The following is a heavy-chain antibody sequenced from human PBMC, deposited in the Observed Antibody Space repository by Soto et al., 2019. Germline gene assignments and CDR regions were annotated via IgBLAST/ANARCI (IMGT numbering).Heavy chain of an antibody. Sequence: SVNVSCKGCGGCITSYSCSLFLHSPLQGLELMGCIISIFGTTHYAQKFQGRATITADESTNTVYMELFRLRSDDTAIYYCARDRCNSEGCYSSIDHWGTGIILTVSS. D-gene: IGHD2-21*02. CDR3: ARDRCNSEGCYSSIDH. J-gene: IGHJ5*02. CDR1: GGCITSYS. V-gene: IGHV1-69*13. CDR2: IISIFGTT.